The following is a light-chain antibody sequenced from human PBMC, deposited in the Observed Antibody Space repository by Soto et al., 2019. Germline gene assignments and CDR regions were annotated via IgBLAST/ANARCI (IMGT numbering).Light chain of an antibody. Sequence: EIVLTQSPATLSLSPGNRATLSCRVSQSVGSSLAWYQQKPGQAPRLLIYDASNRATGIPARFSGSGSGTDFTLTISSLEPEDFAVYYCQQRSGWPLGWTFGGGTKVEIK. J-gene: IGKJ4*01. V-gene: IGKV3-11*01. CDR1: QSVGSS. CDR3: QQRSGWPLGWT. CDR2: DAS.